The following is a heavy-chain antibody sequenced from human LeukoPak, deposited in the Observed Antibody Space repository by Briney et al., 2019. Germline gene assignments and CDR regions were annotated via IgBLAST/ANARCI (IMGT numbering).Heavy chain of an antibody. D-gene: IGHD3-9*01. CDR1: GFTFSSYA. J-gene: IGHJ1*01. Sequence: QAGGSLRLSCAASGFTFSSYAMHWVRQAPGKGLEWVAVISYDGSNKYYADSVKGRFTISRDNSKNTLYLQMNSLRAGDTAVYYCAKDGVGYYDILTGYYVGYFQHWGQGTLVTVSS. V-gene: IGHV3-30-3*01. CDR2: ISYDGSNK. CDR3: AKDGVGYYDILTGYYVGYFQH.